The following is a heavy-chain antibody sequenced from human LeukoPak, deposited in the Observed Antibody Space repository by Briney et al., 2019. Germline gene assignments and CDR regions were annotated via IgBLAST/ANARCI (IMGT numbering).Heavy chain of an antibody. CDR3: ARADAARGGGEDY. J-gene: IGHJ4*02. Sequence: PSETLSLTCAVYGGSFGGYYWSWIREPPGKGLEWIGEINHSGSTNYNPSLKSRVTISVDTSKNQFSLKLSSVTAADTAVYYCARADAARGGGEDYWGQGTLVTVSS. CDR1: GGSFGGYY. D-gene: IGHD2-15*01. CDR2: INHSGST. V-gene: IGHV4-34*01.